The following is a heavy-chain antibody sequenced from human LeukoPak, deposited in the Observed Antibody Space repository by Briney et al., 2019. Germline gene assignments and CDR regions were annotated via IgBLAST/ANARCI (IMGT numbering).Heavy chain of an antibody. CDR2: IWYDGSNK. Sequence: GRSLRLSCAASGFTFSSYGMHWVRQAPGKGLEWVAVIWYDGSNKYYADSVKGRFTISRDNSKNTLYLQMNSLRAEDTAVYYCAKDPSGYPYYYYIDVWGKGTAVTVSS. D-gene: IGHD3-3*01. J-gene: IGHJ6*03. V-gene: IGHV3-33*06. CDR1: GFTFSSYG. CDR3: AKDPSGYPYYYYIDV.